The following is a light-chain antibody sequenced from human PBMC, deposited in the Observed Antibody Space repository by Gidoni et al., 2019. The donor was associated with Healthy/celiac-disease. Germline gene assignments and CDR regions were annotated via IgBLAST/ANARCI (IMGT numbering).Light chain of an antibody. CDR2: AAS. V-gene: IGKV1-27*01. J-gene: IGKJ4*01. CDR3: QKYNSARALT. CDR1: QGISNY. Sequence: DIQMTQSPSSLSASVGDRVPITCRASQGISNYLAWYQQKPGKVPKLLIYAASTLQSGVPSRFSGSGSGTEFTLTSSSLQPEDVATYYCQKYNSARALTFGGGTKVEIK.